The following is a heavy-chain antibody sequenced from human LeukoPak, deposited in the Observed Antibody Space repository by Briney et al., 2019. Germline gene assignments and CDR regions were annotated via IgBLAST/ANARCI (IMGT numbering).Heavy chain of an antibody. CDR3: ARDLRRTEGFGELLTFFDY. CDR2: IYHSGST. J-gene: IGHJ4*02. Sequence: SETLSLTCAVSGYSISSGYYWGWIRQPPGKGLEWIGSIYHSGSTYYNPSLKSRVTISVDTSKNQFSLKLSSVTAADTAVYYCARDLRRTEGFGELLTFFDYWGQGTLVTVSS. D-gene: IGHD3-10*01. CDR1: GYSISSGYY. V-gene: IGHV4-38-2*02.